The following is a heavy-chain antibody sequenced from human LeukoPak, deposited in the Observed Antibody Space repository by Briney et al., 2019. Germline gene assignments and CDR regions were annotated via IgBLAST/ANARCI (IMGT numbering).Heavy chain of an antibody. V-gene: IGHV4-38-2*02. D-gene: IGHD6-13*01. J-gene: IGHJ6*03. CDR1: GYSISSGYY. Sequence: SETLSLTCTVSGYSISSGYYWGWIRQPPGKGLEWIGSIYHSGSTYYNPSLKSRVTISVDTSKNQFSLKLSSVTAADTAVYYCARDGGSSSWHDGAMDVWGKGTTVTVSS. CDR2: IYHSGST. CDR3: ARDGGSSSWHDGAMDV.